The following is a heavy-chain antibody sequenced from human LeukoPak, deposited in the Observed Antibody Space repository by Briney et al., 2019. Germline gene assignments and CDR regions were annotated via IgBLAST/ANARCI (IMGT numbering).Heavy chain of an antibody. CDR1: GFTFSSYS. Sequence: GGSLRLSCAASGFTFSSYSMIWVRQAPGKGLEWVSSISSSSSYIYYADSVKGRFTISRDNAKNSLYLQMNSLRAEDTAVYYYATGRDCSGGSCYSVYWGQGTLVTVSS. J-gene: IGHJ4*02. D-gene: IGHD2-15*01. V-gene: IGHV3-21*01. CDR2: ISSSSSYI. CDR3: ATGRDCSGGSCYSVY.